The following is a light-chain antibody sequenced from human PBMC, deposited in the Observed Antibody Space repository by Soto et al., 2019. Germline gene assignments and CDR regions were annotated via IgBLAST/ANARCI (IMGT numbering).Light chain of an antibody. CDR2: LEGSGSY. V-gene: IGLV4-60*03. Sequence: QPVLTQSSSASASLGSSVKLTCTLSSGHSSYIIAWHQQQPWKAPRYLMKLEGSGSYNKGSGVPDRFSGSSSGADRYLTISNLQSEDEADYYCETWDSNTPWVFGGGTKVTVL. CDR3: ETWDSNTPWV. J-gene: IGLJ3*02. CDR1: SGHSSYI.